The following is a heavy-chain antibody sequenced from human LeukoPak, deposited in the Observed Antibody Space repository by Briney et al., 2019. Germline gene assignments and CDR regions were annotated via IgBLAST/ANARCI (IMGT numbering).Heavy chain of an antibody. CDR2: INHSGST. J-gene: IGHJ4*02. Sequence: SETLSLTCAVYGGSFSGYYWSWIRQPPGKGLEWIGEINHSGSTNYNPSLKSRVTISIDVSKNQFSLKLSSVTAADTAVYHCARHYNLAFDYWGQGTLVTVSS. D-gene: IGHD3-10*01. CDR3: ARHYNLAFDY. V-gene: IGHV4-34*01. CDR1: GGSFSGYY.